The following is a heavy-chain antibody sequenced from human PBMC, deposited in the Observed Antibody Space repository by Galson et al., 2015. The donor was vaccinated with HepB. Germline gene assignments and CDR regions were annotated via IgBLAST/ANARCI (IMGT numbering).Heavy chain of an antibody. Sequence: QSGAEVKKPGESLRISCKGSGSSFTSYWMSWVRQMPGKGLEWMGIIDPSDSYIKYSPSFQGQVIISVDKSISTAYLQWSSLKASDSAMYYCARQVSDYYGMYVWGQGTAVTVSS. D-gene: IGHD3-3*01. CDR3: ARQVSDYYGMYV. J-gene: IGHJ6*02. CDR1: GSSFTSYW. V-gene: IGHV5-10-1*04. CDR2: IDPSDSYI.